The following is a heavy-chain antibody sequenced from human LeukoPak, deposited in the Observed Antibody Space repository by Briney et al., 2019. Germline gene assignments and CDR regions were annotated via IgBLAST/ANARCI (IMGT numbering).Heavy chain of an antibody. V-gene: IGHV1-69*04. Sequence: GASVKVSCKASGGTFSSYAISWVRPAPGQGLEWMGRIIPILGIANYAQKFQGRVTITADKSTSTAYMELSSLRSEDTAVYYCLYGSGCSFDYWGQGTLVTVSS. CDR3: LYGSGCSFDY. CDR2: IIPILGIA. J-gene: IGHJ4*02. D-gene: IGHD3-10*01. CDR1: GGTFSSYA.